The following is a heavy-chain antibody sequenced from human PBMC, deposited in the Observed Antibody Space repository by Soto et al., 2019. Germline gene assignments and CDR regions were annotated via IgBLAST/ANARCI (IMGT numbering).Heavy chain of an antibody. V-gene: IGHV1-8*01. CDR1: GYTFTSYD. J-gene: IGHJ4*02. CDR3: XXXXXXXXXXXY. CDR2: MNPNSGNT. Sequence: QVQLVQSGAEVKKPGASVKVSCKASGYTFTSYDINWVRQATGQGLEWMGWMNPNSGNTAYAQKFQGRVTMTRNTSXSTXXXXXXXXXXXXXXXXXXXXXXXXXXXXXYWGQGTLVT.